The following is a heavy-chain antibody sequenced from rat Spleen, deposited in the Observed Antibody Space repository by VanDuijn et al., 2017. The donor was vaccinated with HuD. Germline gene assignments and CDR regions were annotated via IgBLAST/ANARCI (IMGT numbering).Heavy chain of an antibody. J-gene: IGHJ2*01. CDR1: GFTFSDYN. Sequence: EVQLVESGGGLVQPGRSLKLSCAASGFTFSDYNMAWVRQAPKKGLEWVATISYDGSSTYYRDSVKGRFTISRDNAKSTLYLQMDSLRSEDTATYYCARHRLYYYDGTYEDYFDYWGQGVMVTVSS. V-gene: IGHV5-7*01. D-gene: IGHD1-12*02. CDR3: ARHRLYYYDGTYEDYFDY. CDR2: ISYDGSST.